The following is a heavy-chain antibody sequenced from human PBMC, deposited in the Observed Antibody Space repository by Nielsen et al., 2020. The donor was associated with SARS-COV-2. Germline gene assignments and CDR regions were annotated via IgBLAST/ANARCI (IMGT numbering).Heavy chain of an antibody. CDR1: GGSFSGYY. Sequence: SETLSLTCAVYGGSFSGYYWSWIRQPPGKGLEWIGEINHSGSTNYNPSLKSRVTISVDTPKNQFSLKLSSVTAADTAVYYCARHGFAEQQADYWGQGTLVTVSS. V-gene: IGHV4-34*01. CDR3: ARHGFAEQQADY. J-gene: IGHJ4*02. CDR2: INHSGST. D-gene: IGHD6-13*01.